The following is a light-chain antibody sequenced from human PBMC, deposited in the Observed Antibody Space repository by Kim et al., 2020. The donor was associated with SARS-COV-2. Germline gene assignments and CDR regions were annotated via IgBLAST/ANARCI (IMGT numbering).Light chain of an antibody. Sequence: DIVMTQSPLSLPVTPGEPASISCRSSQSLLHSNGYNYLNWYLQKPGQSRQLLIYLGSNRASGVPDRFSGSGSGTDFTLKISRVEAEDIGVYYCMQALQTPNTFGQGTKVDIK. CDR2: LGS. V-gene: IGKV2-28*01. J-gene: IGKJ1*01. CDR1: QSLLHSNGYNY. CDR3: MQALQTPNT.